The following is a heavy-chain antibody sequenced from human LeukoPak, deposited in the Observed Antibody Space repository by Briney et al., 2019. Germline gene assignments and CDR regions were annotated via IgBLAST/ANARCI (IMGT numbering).Heavy chain of an antibody. D-gene: IGHD3-3*01. CDR1: GFTFTIFG. V-gene: IGHV3-48*01. J-gene: IGHJ3*02. Sequence: GGSLRLSCPASGFTFTIFGLNWVRQAPGKGPEWVSYIDARSGITYYADSVQGRFTISRDDARESVFLQMDGLRVDDTAVYYCARTYDFGRGPPGDAFDNWGPGTWVIVSA. CDR2: IDARSGIT. CDR3: ARTYDFGRGPPGDAFDN.